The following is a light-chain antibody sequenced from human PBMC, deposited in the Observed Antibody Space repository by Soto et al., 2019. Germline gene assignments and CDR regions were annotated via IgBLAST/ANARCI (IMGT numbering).Light chain of an antibody. V-gene: IGKV3-20*01. Sequence: ESVLTQSPDTLSLSPGDRATLSCRTSQSVSNSFLAWYQQKPGQAPRLLIYGISTRATVIPDRFSGSGSGTDFTLTISRLEPEDFVVYFCQQYSTFPRTFGHGTKLEVK. J-gene: IGKJ2*02. CDR1: QSVSNSF. CDR3: QQYSTFPRT. CDR2: GIS.